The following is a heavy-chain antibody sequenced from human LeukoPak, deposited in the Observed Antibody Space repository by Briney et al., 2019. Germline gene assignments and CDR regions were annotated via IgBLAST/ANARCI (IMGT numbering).Heavy chain of an antibody. J-gene: IGHJ6*02. CDR2: IRYDGSNK. CDR1: GFTFSSYG. V-gene: IGHV3-30*02. Sequence: PGGSRRLSCAASGFTFSSYGMHWVRQAPGKGLEWVAFIRYDGSNKYYADSVKGRFTISRDNSKNTLYLQMNSLRAEDTAVYYCARDRDTWELTYYGMDVWGQGTTVTVSS. D-gene: IGHD1-26*01. CDR3: ARDRDTWELTYYGMDV.